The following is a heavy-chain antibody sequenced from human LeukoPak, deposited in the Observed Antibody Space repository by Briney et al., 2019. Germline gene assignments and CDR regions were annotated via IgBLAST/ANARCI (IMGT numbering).Heavy chain of an antibody. V-gene: IGHV3-33*08. J-gene: IGHJ3*02. CDR2: IWYGGSNK. D-gene: IGHD4-23*01. CDR3: ATLMTTVVTNFDAFDI. CDR1: GFTFSSYG. Sequence: GGSLRLSCAASGFTFSSYGMHWARQAPGKGLEWVAVIWYGGSNKYYADSVKGRFTISRDNSKNTLYLQMNSLRAEDTAVYYCATLMTTVVTNFDAFDIWGQGTMVTVSS.